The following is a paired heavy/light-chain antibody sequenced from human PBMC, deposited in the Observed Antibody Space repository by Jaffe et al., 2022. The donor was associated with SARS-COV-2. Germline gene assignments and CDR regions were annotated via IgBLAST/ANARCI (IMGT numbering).Light chain of an antibody. V-gene: IGKV1-6*01. CDR3: LQDYNYVYT. CDR1: QDIRDA. CDR2: DAS. J-gene: IGKJ2*01. Sequence: AVQLTQSPSSLSASVGDRVTITCRASQDIRDALSWYQQKPGKAPNLLIYDASNLQSGVPPRFSGAGSGTDFTLTILSLQPEDFATYYCLQDYNYVYTFGQGTKLEIK.
Heavy chain of an antibody. J-gene: IGHJ4*02. D-gene: IGHD3-16*01. CDR2: IYTSGTT. Sequence: QLQLQESGPGLVKSSETLSLKCIVSGDSVTSSHYYWGWIRQPPGKGLEWIGNIYTSGTTHYNPSVEGRVDISFDRPRNQFSLKLSSVTAADTAFYYCVRHGLNGGYGSLDNWGQGTLVTVSS. CDR1: GDSVTSSHYY. CDR3: VRHGLNGGYGSLDN. V-gene: IGHV4-39*01.